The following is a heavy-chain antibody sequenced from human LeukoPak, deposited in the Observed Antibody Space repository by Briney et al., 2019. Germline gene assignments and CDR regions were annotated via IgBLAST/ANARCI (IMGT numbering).Heavy chain of an antibody. CDR1: GGSFGGYY. J-gene: IGHJ4*02. V-gene: IGHV4-34*01. Sequence: SETLSLTCAVYGGSFGGYYWSWIRQPPGKGLEWIGEINHSGSTNYNPSLKSRVTISVDTSKNQFSLKLSSVTAADTAVYYCARAGTTKLFDYWGQGTLVTVSS. CDR3: ARAGTTKLFDY. CDR2: INHSGST. D-gene: IGHD1-7*01.